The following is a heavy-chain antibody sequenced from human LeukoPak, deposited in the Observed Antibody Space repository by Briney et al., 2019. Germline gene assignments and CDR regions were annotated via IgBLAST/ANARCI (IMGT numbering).Heavy chain of an antibody. J-gene: IGHJ5*02. CDR1: GGTFSSYA. CDR3: ARDRRAQPLMDP. Sequence: SVKVSCKASGGTFSSYAISWVRQAPGQGLEWMGRIIPILGIANYVQKFQGRVTITADKSTSTAYMELSSLRSEDTAVYYCARDRRAQPLMDPWGQGTLVTVSS. CDR2: IIPILGIA. D-gene: IGHD6-13*01. V-gene: IGHV1-69*04.